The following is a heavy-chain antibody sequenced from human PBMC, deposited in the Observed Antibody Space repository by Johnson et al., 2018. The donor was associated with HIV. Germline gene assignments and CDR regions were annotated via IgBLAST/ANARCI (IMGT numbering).Heavy chain of an antibody. J-gene: IGHJ3*02. CDR1: GFTVSSYG. V-gene: IGHV3-30*02. Sequence: QVQLVESGGGLVQPGGSLRLSCAASGFTVSSYGMHWVRQAPGKGLEWVAFIRYDGSNKYYADSVKGRFTISRDNSKNTLYLQTNSLRAEDTAVYYCAKGRTIHDAFDIWGQGTMVTVSS. CDR3: AKGRTIHDAFDI. CDR2: IRYDGSNK. D-gene: IGHD5-18*01.